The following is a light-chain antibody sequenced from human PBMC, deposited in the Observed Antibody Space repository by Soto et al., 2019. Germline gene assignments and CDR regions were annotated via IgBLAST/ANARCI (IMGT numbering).Light chain of an antibody. CDR2: EVS. Sequence: QSALTQPPSASGSRGQSVTISCTGTSSDVGGYNYVSWYQPHPGKAPKVMIYEVSTRPSGVPARFSGSKSGNTASLTVSGLQAEDEADYYCSSYAGSGSYVFGTGTKLTVL. CDR1: SSDVGGYNY. CDR3: SSYAGSGSYV. J-gene: IGLJ1*01. V-gene: IGLV2-8*01.